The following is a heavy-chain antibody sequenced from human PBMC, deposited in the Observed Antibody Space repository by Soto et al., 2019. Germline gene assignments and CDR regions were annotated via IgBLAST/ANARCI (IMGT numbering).Heavy chain of an antibody. CDR2: IIPILGTA. J-gene: IGHJ6*02. V-gene: IGHV1-69*13. CDR3: GYLPDYYYGMDV. CDR1: GGTFSSYA. Sequence: SVKVSCKASGGTFSSYAISWVRQAPGQGLEWMGGIIPILGTANYAQKFQGRVTITADESTSTDYMELSSLRSEDTAVYYCGYLPDYYYGMDVWGQGTTVTVSS. D-gene: IGHD2-15*01.